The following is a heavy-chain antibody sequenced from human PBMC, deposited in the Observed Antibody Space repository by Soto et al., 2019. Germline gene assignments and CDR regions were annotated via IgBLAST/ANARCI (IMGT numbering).Heavy chain of an antibody. CDR1: GFTFSSHW. J-gene: IGHJ4*02. CDR3: ATLGPIWLSHG. Sequence: EVQVVESGGGLVQPGGSLRLSCATSGFTFSSHWMSWVRQAPGKGLEWVANIKQDGSQKNYLGSVRGRFTISRDNAKNSLYLQMNNLGVEDTAVYYCATLGPIWLSHGWGLGTLVTVSS. V-gene: IGHV3-7*03. D-gene: IGHD3-3*01. CDR2: IKQDGSQK.